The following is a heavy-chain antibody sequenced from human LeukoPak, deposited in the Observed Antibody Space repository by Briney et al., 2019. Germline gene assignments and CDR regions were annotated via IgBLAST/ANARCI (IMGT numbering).Heavy chain of an antibody. CDR1: GGSFSGYY. Sequence: PSETLSLTCAVYGGSFSGYYWSWIRQPPGKGLEWFGEINHSGSTNYKPSLKSRVTMSVDTSKNQVSLELSSVTAADTAVYYCARIWGEYCSSTSCRLRGAFDIWGQGTMITVSS. V-gene: IGHV4-34*01. CDR3: ARIWGEYCSSTSCRLRGAFDI. J-gene: IGHJ3*02. CDR2: INHSGST. D-gene: IGHD2-2*01.